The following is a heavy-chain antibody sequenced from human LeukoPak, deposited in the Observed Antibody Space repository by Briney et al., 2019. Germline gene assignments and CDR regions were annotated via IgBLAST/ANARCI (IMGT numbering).Heavy chain of an antibody. CDR2: ISSSGSTI. CDR1: GFTFSSYE. V-gene: IGHV3-48*03. Sequence: GGSLRLSCAASGFTFSSYEMNWVRQAPGKGLERVSYISSSGSTIYYADSVKGRFTISRDNAKNSLYLQMNSLRAEDTAVYYCARASSGWTYPDYWGQGTLVTVSS. CDR3: ARASSGWTYPDY. J-gene: IGHJ4*02. D-gene: IGHD6-19*01.